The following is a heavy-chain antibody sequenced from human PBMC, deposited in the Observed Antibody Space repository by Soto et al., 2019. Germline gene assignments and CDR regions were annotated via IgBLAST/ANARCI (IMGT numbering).Heavy chain of an antibody. J-gene: IGHJ4*02. CDR2: LSGSGGTT. CDR1: GFTFNTYA. D-gene: IGHD3-10*01. Sequence: EVQLLESGGGLVQPGGSLRLSCSTSGFTFNTYAMNWVRQAPGKGLEWVSALSGSGGTTYYADSVRGRFTISRDNSKNTLFLQMNSLRAEDTALYYCAKQRAGYGSGSDTYYFDFWCQGTLVTVSS. V-gene: IGHV3-23*01. CDR3: AKQRAGYGSGSDTYYFDF.